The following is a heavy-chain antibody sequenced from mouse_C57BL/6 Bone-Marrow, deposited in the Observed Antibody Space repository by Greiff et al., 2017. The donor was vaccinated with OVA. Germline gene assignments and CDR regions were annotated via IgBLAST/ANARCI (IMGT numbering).Heavy chain of an antibody. CDR2: IYPGDGDT. D-gene: IGHD1-1*01. V-gene: IGHV1-82*01. CDR3: ARLEGVLRGYDMDY. J-gene: IGHJ4*01. CDR1: GYAFSSSW. Sequence: QVQLQQSGPELVKPGASVKISCTASGYAFSSSWMNWVKQRPGKGLEWIGRIYPGDGDTNYNWKFKGKATLTADKSSSTAYMQLSSLTSADSTVYYCARLEGVLRGYDMDYWGQGTTVTVSS.